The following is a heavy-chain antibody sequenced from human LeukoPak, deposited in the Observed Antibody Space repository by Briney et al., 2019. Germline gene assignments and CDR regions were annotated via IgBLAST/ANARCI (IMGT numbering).Heavy chain of an antibody. Sequence: SETLSLTCTVSGGSISSGGYYWSWVRQHPGECLEWIGYIYYSGGTYYNPSLKSRVTISVDTSKNQFSLTVSSVTAADTAVYYCARRHNEWNWFDPWGQGTLVTVSS. CDR3: ARRHNEWNWFDP. J-gene: IGHJ5*02. CDR2: IYYSGGT. V-gene: IGHV4-31*03. D-gene: IGHD2-8*01. CDR1: GGSISSGGYY.